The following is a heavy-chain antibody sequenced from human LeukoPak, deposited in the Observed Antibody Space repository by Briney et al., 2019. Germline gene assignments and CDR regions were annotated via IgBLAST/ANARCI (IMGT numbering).Heavy chain of an antibody. J-gene: IGHJ3*02. CDR3: ARYGNGAWLGHYAFDM. CDR1: GFTFSSYA. D-gene: IGHD6-19*01. V-gene: IGHV3-30-3*01. CDR2: ISYDGSNK. Sequence: GGSLRLSCAASGFTFSSYAMHWVRQAPGKGLEWVAVISYDGSNKYYADSVRGRFTISRDNSKNTLYLQMNSLRAEDTAVYYCARYGNGAWLGHYAFDMWGQGTMVTVSS.